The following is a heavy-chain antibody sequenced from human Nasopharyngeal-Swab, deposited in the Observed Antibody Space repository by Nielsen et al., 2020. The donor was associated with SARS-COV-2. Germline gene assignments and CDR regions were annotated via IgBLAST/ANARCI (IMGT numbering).Heavy chain of an antibody. CDR3: ASTVITTGSADY. Sequence: GESLKISCKGSGYRFNSYWIGWVRQMPGKGLEWMGIIYPGDSDTRYSPSFQGRVTISADKSISTAYLQWSSLKASDTAMYYCASTVITTGSADYWGQGTLVTVSS. J-gene: IGHJ4*02. D-gene: IGHD4-17*01. CDR2: IYPGDSDT. V-gene: IGHV5-51*01. CDR1: GYRFNSYW.